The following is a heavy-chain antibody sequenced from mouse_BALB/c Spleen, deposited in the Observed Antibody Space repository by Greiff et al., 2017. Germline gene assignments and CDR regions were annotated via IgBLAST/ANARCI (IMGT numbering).Heavy chain of an antibody. Sequence: QVQLQQSGAELVRPGTSVKISCKASGYAFTNYRPGWVKQRPGHGSEWIGDIYPGSGNTYYNEKFKGKATLTADKSSSTAYMQLSSLTSEDSAVYFCARKGLPWAMDDWGRGASVAGSP. D-gene: IGHD2-10*01. CDR3: ARKGLPWAMDD. J-gene: IGHJ4*01. V-gene: IGHV1-63*01. CDR1: GYAFTNYR. CDR2: IYPGSGNT.